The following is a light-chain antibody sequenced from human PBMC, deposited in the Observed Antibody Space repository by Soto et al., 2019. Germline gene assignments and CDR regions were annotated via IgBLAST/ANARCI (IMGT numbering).Light chain of an antibody. Sequence: EIVLTQSPATLSASPGERATLSCSPSQTIASNLAWYQHIPGQAPRLLIYDASTGATDIPARFTGNGSGTEFTLTISSLQSENFAVYYCQQYTDSRTFGQGTKVDI. CDR1: QTIASN. CDR3: QQYTDSRT. CDR2: DAS. V-gene: IGKV3-15*01. J-gene: IGKJ1*01.